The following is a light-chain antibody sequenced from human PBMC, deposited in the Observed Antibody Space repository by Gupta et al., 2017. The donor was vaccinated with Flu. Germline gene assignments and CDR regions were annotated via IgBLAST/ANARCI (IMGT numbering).Light chain of an antibody. CDR2: IAS. J-gene: IGKJ2*01. CDR3: KQYRNWPHT. V-gene: IGKV3-15*01. CDR1: EFISSH. Sequence: GERAPPSCRASEFISSHLDWYQQRPGQAPRRLIFIASTRATGIPARFSGSGYGTEFTLTISNLKSEDLQVYYCKQYRNWPHTFAQGTRLEIK.